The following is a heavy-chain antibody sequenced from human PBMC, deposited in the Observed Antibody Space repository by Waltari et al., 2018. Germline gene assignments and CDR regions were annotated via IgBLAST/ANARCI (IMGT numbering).Heavy chain of an antibody. D-gene: IGHD3-16*01. CDR2: ISGRSTYI. CDR3: ARDEGGQYQGDFDY. Sequence: EVQLVESGGGLVKPGGSLRLSCAASGFIFNTFAMNWVRQAPGKGLEWVSSISGRSTYIYYADSVKGRFTISRDNARSSLLLQMNSLRAEDTAVYYCARDEGGQYQGDFDYWGQGTLVSVSS. CDR1: GFIFNTFA. J-gene: IGHJ4*02. V-gene: IGHV3-21*01.